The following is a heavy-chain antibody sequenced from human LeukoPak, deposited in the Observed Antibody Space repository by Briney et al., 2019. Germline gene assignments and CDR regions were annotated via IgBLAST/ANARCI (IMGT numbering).Heavy chain of an antibody. Sequence: ASVKVFCKSSGYTFTSYDINWVRQATGQGLEWMGWMNPINGNTGYAQKFQGRVTMTRDNSISTAYMELSSLSSEDTAVYYCARGLATTTWTIAMTGLDHWGPGTLVTVSS. CDR1: GYTFTSYD. D-gene: IGHD3-9*01. CDR2: MNPINGNT. J-gene: IGHJ4*02. V-gene: IGHV1-8*01. CDR3: ARGLATTTWTIAMTGLDH.